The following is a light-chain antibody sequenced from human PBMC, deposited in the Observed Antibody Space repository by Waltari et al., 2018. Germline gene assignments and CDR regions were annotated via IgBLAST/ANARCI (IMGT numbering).Light chain of an antibody. CDR3: QQRGNWPPFT. Sequence: EIVLTQSPAPLSLSPGEIVPFSCRASQSVSSYLAWYHQKPGQAPRFLIYDASNRATGIPARFSGSGSGTDFTLTISSLEPEDFAVYYCQQRGNWPPFTFGPGTKVDIK. J-gene: IGKJ3*01. CDR1: QSVSSY. CDR2: DAS. V-gene: IGKV3-11*01.